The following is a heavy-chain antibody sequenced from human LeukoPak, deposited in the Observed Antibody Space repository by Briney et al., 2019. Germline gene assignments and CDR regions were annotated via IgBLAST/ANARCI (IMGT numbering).Heavy chain of an antibody. V-gene: IGHV3-7*01. D-gene: IGHD4-17*01. J-gene: IGHJ4*02. CDR2: IKQDGSEK. CDR3: ARDIDNYGDYIPY. CDR1: GFTFSTYS. Sequence: GGSLRLSCAASGFTFSTYSMSWVRQAPEKGLEWVANIKQDGSEKYYVDSVKGRFRISRDNAKNSLNLQLNSLRAEDTAVYYCARDIDNYGDYIPYWGQGTLVTVSS.